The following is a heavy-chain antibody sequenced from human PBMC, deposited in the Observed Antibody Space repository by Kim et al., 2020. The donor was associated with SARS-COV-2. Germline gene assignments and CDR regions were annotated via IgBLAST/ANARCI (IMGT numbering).Heavy chain of an antibody. V-gene: IGHV3-21*01. D-gene: IGHD6-19*01. CDR1: GFTFSSYS. J-gene: IGHJ6*03. CDR2: ISSSSSYI. CDR3: ARGFSGWDAGDYYYYMDV. Sequence: GGSLRLSCAASGFTFSSYSMNWVRQAPGKGLEWVSSISSSSSYIYYADSVKGRFTISRDNAKNSLYLQMNSLRAEDTAVYYCARGFSGWDAGDYYYYMDVWGKGTTVTVSS.